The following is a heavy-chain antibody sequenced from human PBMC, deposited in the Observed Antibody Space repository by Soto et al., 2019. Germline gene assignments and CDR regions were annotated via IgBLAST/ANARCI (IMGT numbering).Heavy chain of an antibody. CDR3: ARAWKIEKFGVISMSKGLDV. CDR2: SSNRDRST. CDR1: GFIFSDYY. Sequence: QVQLVESGGGLGKAGGSLRLSCAASGFIFSDYYMTWIRQAPGKGLEWLSCSSNRDRSTYYADSVKDRFVVSKDNAKNLVYLQMNSLRAEDTAVYFCARAWKIEKFGVISMSKGLDVWGQGTTVTVSS. D-gene: IGHD3-3*01. J-gene: IGHJ6*02. V-gene: IGHV3-11*01.